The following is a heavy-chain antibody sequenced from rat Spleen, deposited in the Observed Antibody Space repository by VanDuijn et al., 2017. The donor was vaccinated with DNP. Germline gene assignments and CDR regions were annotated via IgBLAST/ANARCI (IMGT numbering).Heavy chain of an antibody. CDR3: ARATYYGNNPYWYFDF. V-gene: IGHV2-47*01. CDR2: IWSNGGT. D-gene: IGHD1-9*01. Sequence: VQLVESGGGLVQPGRSLKLSCAASGFTFTNYGLAWVRQPPGKGLEWMGVIWSNGGTDYNSAIKSRLSISRDTSKSQVFLKMNSLQTEDTAMYFCARATYYGNNPYWYFDFWGPGTMVTVSS. CDR1: GFTFTNYG. J-gene: IGHJ1*01.